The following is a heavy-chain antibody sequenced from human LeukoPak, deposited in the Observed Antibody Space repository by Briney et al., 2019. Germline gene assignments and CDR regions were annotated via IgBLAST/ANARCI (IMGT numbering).Heavy chain of an antibody. CDR2: ISSSSSYI. D-gene: IGHD2-21*02. Sequence: GGSLRLSCAASGFTFSSYSMNWVRQAPGKGLEWVSSISSSSSYIYYADSVKGRFTISRDNAKNSLYLQMNSLRAEDTAVYYCARHSPSSLAYCGGDCYPDYWGQGTLVTVSS. V-gene: IGHV3-21*01. CDR3: ARHSPSSLAYCGGDCYPDY. CDR1: GFTFSSYS. J-gene: IGHJ4*02.